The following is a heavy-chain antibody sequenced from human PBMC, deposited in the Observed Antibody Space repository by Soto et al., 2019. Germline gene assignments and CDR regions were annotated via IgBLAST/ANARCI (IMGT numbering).Heavy chain of an antibody. V-gene: IGHV3-15*01. CDR2: IKSKSDGGTT. J-gene: IGHJ5*02. Sequence: GGSLRLSCAASGFTFSDAWMSWVRQAPGRGLDWVGRIKSKSDGGTTEYAAPVRGRFTISRDDSKNTLYLQMNSLETDDTAVYYCTTDLWRIAVVVGSTGYFNPWGQGTPVTSPQ. CDR1: GFTFSDAW. D-gene: IGHD2-15*01. CDR3: TTDLWRIAVVVGSTGYFNP.